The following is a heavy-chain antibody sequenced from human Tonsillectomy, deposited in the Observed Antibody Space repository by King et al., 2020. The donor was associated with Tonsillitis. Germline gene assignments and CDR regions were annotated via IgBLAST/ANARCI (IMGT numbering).Heavy chain of an antibody. CDR2: ISFDGTYK. CDR1: GFTFSSYA. D-gene: IGHD4-17*01. Sequence: VQLVESGGGVVQPGRSLRLSCAASGFTFSSYAMHWVRQAPGKGLEWEAAISFDGTYKYYADPGKGRFTNSRDNSKNTVYLQMNSLRAEATAVYYCARRDGALDYYYYGMDVWGQGTTVTASS. V-gene: IGHV3-30-3*01. J-gene: IGHJ6*02. CDR3: ARRDGALDYYYYGMDV.